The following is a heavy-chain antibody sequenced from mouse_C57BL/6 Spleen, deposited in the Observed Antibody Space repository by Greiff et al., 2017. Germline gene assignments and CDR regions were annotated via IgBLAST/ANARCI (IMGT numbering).Heavy chain of an antibody. CDR3: AKRGGDWGDMDY. V-gene: IGHV2-9*01. D-gene: IGHD2-13*01. CDR1: GFSFTSYG. Sequence: QVQLQQSGPGLVAPSQSLSITCTASGFSFTSYGVDWVRQPPGQGLEWLGVIWGGGSTNYNSALMSRLSISKDNSKSQVFLRKNKLQTDDTAMYYCAKRGGDWGDMDYWGQGASVTVSS. J-gene: IGHJ4*01. CDR2: IWGGGST.